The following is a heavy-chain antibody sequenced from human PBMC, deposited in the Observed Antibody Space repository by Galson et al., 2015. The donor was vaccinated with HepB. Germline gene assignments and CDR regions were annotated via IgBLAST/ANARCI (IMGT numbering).Heavy chain of an antibody. CDR1: GGSISSSSYY. Sequence: SETLSLTCTVSGGSISSSSYYWGWIRQPPGTGLEWIGSIYYSGSTYYNPSLKSRVTISVDTSKNQFSLKLSSVTAADTAVYYCGRTAYGSGSYLLWLGSDYWGQGTLVTVSS. CDR2: IYYSGST. J-gene: IGHJ4*02. V-gene: IGHV4-39*01. CDR3: GRTAYGSGSYLLWLGSDY. D-gene: IGHD3-10*01.